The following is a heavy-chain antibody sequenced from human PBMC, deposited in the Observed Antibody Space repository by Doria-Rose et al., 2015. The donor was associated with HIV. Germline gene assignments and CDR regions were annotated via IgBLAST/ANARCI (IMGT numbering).Heavy chain of an antibody. CDR2: IYSDDER. CDR3: ARVKSSRWYHKYYFDF. V-gene: IGHV2-26*01. D-gene: IGHD6-13*01. Sequence: QVTLKESGPVLVKPTETLTLTCTVSGVSLSSPGMGVSWIRQPPGKALEWLAHIYSDDERSYNAYLKSCPTISRGTAKSQVVLTMTDMDPVDTATYYCARVKSSRWYHKYYFDFWGQGTLVIVSA. CDR1: GVSLSSPGMG. J-gene: IGHJ4*02.